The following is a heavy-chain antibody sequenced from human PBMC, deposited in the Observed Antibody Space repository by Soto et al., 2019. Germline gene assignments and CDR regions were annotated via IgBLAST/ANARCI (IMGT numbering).Heavy chain of an antibody. J-gene: IGHJ3*02. V-gene: IGHV1-2*04. D-gene: IGHD3-22*01. CDR1: GYTFTGYY. Sequence: AAVKVSCKASGYTFTGYYMHWVRQAPGQGLEWMGWINPNSGGTNYAQKFQGWVTMTRDTSISTAYMELSRLRSDDTAVYYCARDFSSAPDAFDIWGQGTMVPVSS. CDR2: INPNSGGT. CDR3: ARDFSSAPDAFDI.